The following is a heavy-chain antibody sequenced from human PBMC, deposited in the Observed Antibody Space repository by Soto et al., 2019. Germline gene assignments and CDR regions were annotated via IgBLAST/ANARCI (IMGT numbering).Heavy chain of an antibody. CDR2: IWYDGSNK. D-gene: IGHD4-17*01. CDR3: ARHYGDLYYFDY. V-gene: IGHV3-33*01. CDR1: GFTFSSYG. Sequence: QVQLVESGGGVVQPGRSLRLSCAASGFTFSSYGMHWVRQAPGKGLVWVAVIWYDGSNKYYADSVKGRFTISRDNSKNTLYLQMNSLRAEDTAVYYCARHYGDLYYFDYWGQGTLVTVSS. J-gene: IGHJ4*02.